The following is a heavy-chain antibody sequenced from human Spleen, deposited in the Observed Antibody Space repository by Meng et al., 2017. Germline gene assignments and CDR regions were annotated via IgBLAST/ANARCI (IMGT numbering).Heavy chain of an antibody. V-gene: IGHV1-2*06. CDR2: INPKSGDT. CDR3: ARAPFTMVRGMLYYYYGMDV. Sequence: ASVKVSCKPSGYNFPDYYIHWVRRAPGQGLEWMGRINPKSGDTHYAQKFQARVTMTGDTSISTAYMELSGLRSDDTAMYYCARAPFTMVRGMLYYYYGMDVWGQGTTVTVSS. J-gene: IGHJ6*02. CDR1: GYNFPDYY. D-gene: IGHD3-10*01.